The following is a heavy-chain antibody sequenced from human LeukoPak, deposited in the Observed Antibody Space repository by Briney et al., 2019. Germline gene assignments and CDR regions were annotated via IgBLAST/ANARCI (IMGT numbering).Heavy chain of an antibody. V-gene: IGHV4-59*01. D-gene: IGHD1-1*01. Sequence: SETLSLTCTVSGGSITNYFWTWIRQPPGKGLEWIGYIYYSGGTDYNPSLNSRVTISVDTSKNQFSLKLSSVTAADTAVYYCARALSDRGFNSGVSFLGIFDYWGQGTLATVSS. CDR3: ARALSDRGFNSGVSFLGIFDY. J-gene: IGHJ4*02. CDR2: IYYSGGT. CDR1: GGSITNYF.